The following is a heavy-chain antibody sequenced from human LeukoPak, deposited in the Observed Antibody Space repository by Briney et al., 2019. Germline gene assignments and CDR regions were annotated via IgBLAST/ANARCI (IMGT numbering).Heavy chain of an antibody. CDR2: SYYSGST. CDR3: ARHSIPNTIFGVVDYYFDS. CDR1: GVSISSSSYY. D-gene: IGHD3-3*01. Sequence: SETLSLTCTVSGVSISSSSYYWGWIRQPPGKGLDWIGSSYYSGSTNYNPSLKSRVTISVDTSKNQFSLKLSSVTATDTAVYYCARHSIPNTIFGVVDYYFDSWGQGTLVTVSS. V-gene: IGHV4-39*01. J-gene: IGHJ4*02.